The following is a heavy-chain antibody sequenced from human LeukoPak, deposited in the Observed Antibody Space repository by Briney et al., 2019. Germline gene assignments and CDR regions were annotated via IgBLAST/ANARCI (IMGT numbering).Heavy chain of an antibody. Sequence: GGSLRLSCAASGFTFSSYSMNWVRQAPGKGLEWVSYISSSSTIYYADSVKGRFTISRDNAKNSLYLQMNSLRAEDTAVYYCARDGYTLWGQGTLVTVSS. D-gene: IGHD5-24*01. CDR3: ARDGYTL. V-gene: IGHV3-48*04. CDR1: GFTFSSYS. CDR2: ISSSSTI. J-gene: IGHJ4*02.